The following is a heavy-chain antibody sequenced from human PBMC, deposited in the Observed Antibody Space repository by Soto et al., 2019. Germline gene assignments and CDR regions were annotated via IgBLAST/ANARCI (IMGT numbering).Heavy chain of an antibody. J-gene: IGHJ3*02. Sequence: GGSLRLSCAASGFTFSSYSMNWVRQAPGKGLEWVSYISSSSSTIYYADSVKGRFTISRDNAKNSLYLQMNSLRAEDTAVYYCARDKPPEEAAAMPPLLLWFGDLRPNDAFDIWGQGTMVTVSS. D-gene: IGHD3-10*01. CDR1: GFTFSSYS. V-gene: IGHV3-48*01. CDR2: ISSSSSTI. CDR3: ARDKPPEEAAAMPPLLLWFGDLRPNDAFDI.